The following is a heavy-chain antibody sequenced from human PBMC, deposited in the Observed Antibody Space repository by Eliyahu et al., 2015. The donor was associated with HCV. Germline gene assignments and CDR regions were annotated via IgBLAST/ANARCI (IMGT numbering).Heavy chain of an antibody. D-gene: IGHD3-3*01. CDR1: GGTLSTDT. CDR2: IILTLGIP. J-gene: IGHJ4*02. V-gene: IGHV1-69*04. CDR3: ARGHHDFWSGYYFDY. Sequence: QVQLVQSGAEVKKPGSSVKVSCKASGGTLSTDTINWVRQAPGQGLEWMGRIILTLGIPKYAQNFQGRVTITADKSTSTVYMEVTNLKSEDTAVYYCARGHHDFWSGYYFDYWGQGTLVTVSS.